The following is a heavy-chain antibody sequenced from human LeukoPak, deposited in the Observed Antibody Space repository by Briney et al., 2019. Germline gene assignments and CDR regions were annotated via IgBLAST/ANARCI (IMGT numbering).Heavy chain of an antibody. V-gene: IGHV4-34*01. J-gene: IGHJ6*03. CDR1: GGSFNGHH. CDR2: IKHSGST. D-gene: IGHD4-17*01. Sequence: PSETLSLTCAVYGGSFNGHHWTWIRQAPSKGLEWIGEIKHSGSTNYNPSLKSRVTISVDTSKNHFSLKLSSVTAADTALYYCARGTTVTTFQAGTDYYYYIDVWGKGTTVAVSS. CDR3: ARGTTVTTFQAGTDYYYYIDV.